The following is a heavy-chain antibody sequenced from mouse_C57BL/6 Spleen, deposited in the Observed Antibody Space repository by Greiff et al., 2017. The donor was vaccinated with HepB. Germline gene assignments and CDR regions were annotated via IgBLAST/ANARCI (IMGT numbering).Heavy chain of an antibody. J-gene: IGHJ2*01. V-gene: IGHV1-50*01. CDR1: GYTFTSYW. CDR3: ARRRAGTGDY. CDR2: IDPSDSYT. Sequence: QVQLQQPGAELVKPGASVKLSCKASGYTFTSYWMQWVKQRPGQGLEWIGEIDPSDSYTNYNQKFKGKATLTVDTSSSTAYMQLSSLTSEDSAVYYCARRRAGTGDYWGQGTTLTVSS. D-gene: IGHD3-3*01.